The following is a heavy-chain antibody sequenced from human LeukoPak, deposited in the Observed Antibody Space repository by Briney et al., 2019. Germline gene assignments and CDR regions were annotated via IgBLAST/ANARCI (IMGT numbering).Heavy chain of an antibody. V-gene: IGHV4-61*01. CDR1: GGSISSGSYY. D-gene: IGHD6-19*01. CDR2: IYYSGST. CDR3: ARVGIAVAGPGWFDP. J-gene: IGHJ5*02. Sequence: SQTLSLTCTVSGGSISSGSYYWSWIRQPPGKGLEWIGYIYYSGSTNYNPSLKSRVTISVDTSKNQFSLKLSSVTAADTAVYYCARVGIAVAGPGWFDPWGQGTLVTVSS.